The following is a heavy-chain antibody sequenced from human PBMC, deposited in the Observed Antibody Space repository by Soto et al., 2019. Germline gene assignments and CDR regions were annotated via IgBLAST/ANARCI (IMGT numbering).Heavy chain of an antibody. CDR1: GGSFSGYY. J-gene: IGHJ6*03. CDR2: INHSGST. CDR3: ARGSGGGSYYSGDYYYYYMDV. Sequence: PSETLSLTCAVCGGSFSGYYWSWIRQPPGKGLEWIGEINHSGSTNYNPSLKSRVAISVDTSKNQFSLKLSSVTAADTAVYYCARGSGGGSYYSGDYYYYYMDVWGKGATVTVSS. V-gene: IGHV4-34*01. D-gene: IGHD3-10*01.